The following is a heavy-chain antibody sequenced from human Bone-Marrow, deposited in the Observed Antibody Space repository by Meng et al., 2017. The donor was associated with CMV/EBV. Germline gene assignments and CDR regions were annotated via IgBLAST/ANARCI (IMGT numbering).Heavy chain of an antibody. CDR3: AGQWLDHDGMDV. J-gene: IGHJ6*02. CDR1: GFTFSSYW. Sequence: GESLKISCAASGFTFSSYWMHWVRQAPGKGLVWVSRINSDGSSTSYADSVKGRFTISRDNAKNTLYLQMNSLRAEDTAVYYCAGQWLDHDGMDVWGQGTTVTVS. V-gene: IGHV3-74*01. D-gene: IGHD6-19*01. CDR2: INSDGSST.